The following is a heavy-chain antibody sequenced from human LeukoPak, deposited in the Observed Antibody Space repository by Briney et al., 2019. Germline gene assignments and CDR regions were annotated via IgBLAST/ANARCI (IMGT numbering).Heavy chain of an antibody. Sequence: NTSETLSLTCSVSSGSINSNSHHWDWIRQAPGKGLEWIGNIYYSGTTSYNPSLKSRVTISVDTSKNQFSLRLSSVTAADTAVYYCARRGDILTDYAFDYCGQGTLVTVSS. D-gene: IGHD3-9*01. V-gene: IGHV4-39*01. CDR2: IYYSGTT. CDR1: SGSINSNSHH. J-gene: IGHJ4*02. CDR3: ARRGDILTDYAFDY.